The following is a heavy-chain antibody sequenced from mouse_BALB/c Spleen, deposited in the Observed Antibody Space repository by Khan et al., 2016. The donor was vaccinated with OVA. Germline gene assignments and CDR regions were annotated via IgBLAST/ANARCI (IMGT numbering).Heavy chain of an antibody. V-gene: IGHV2-6-7*01. J-gene: IGHJ4*01. D-gene: IGHD2-10*01. Sequence: VELVESGPGLVAPSQSLSITCTVSGFSLTGYGVNWVRQPPGKGLEWLGMIWGDGSTDYNSALKSRLSISKDNSKSQVFLKMNSLQTNDTAWYYCARAYYGNYREAMDYWGQGTSGTVSS. CDR3: ARAYYGNYREAMDY. CDR2: IWGDGST. CDR1: GFSLTGYG.